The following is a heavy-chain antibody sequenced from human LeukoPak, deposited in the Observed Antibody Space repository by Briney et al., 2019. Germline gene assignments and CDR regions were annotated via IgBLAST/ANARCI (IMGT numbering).Heavy chain of an antibody. CDR2: FDPEDGGK. D-gene: IGHD6-13*01. Sequence: ASVKVSCKVSGYIVTESPMYWVRQAPGKGLEWVATFDPEDGGKIYAQNLQGRVTMTEDTATNTAYMELSSLRSEDTAVYYCATGGRCSLLDYWGQGTLVTVSS. CDR3: ATGGRCSLLDY. V-gene: IGHV1-24*01. CDR1: GYIVTESP. J-gene: IGHJ4*02.